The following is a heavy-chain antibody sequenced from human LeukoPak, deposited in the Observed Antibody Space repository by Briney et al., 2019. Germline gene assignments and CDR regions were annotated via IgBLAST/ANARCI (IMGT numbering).Heavy chain of an antibody. CDR3: ARDYNYGSGSYYEENWFDP. D-gene: IGHD3-10*01. CDR2: IIPIFGTA. J-gene: IGHJ5*02. V-gene: IGHV1-69*06. Sequence: ASVKVSCKASGGTFSSYAISWVRQAPGQGLEWMGGIIPIFGTANYAQKFQGRVTITADKSTSTAYMELSSLRSEDTAVYYCARDYNYGSGSYYEENWFDPWGQGTLVTVSS. CDR1: GGTFSSYA.